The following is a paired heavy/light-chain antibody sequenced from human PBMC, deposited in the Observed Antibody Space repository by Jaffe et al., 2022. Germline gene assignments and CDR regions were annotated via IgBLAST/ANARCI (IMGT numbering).Light chain of an antibody. CDR1: QSLLHSNGYNY. V-gene: IGKV2-28*01. Sequence: DIVMTQSPLSLPVTPGEPASISCRSSQSLLHSNGYNYLDWYLQKPGQSPQLLIYLGSNRASGVPDRFSGSGSGTDFTLKISRVEAEDVGVYYCMQALQTPTFGQGTRLEIK. J-gene: IGKJ5*01. CDR2: LGS. CDR3: MQALQTPT.
Heavy chain of an antibody. D-gene: IGHD3-10*01. CDR2: IYTSGST. J-gene: IGHJ4*02. V-gene: IGHV4-61*02. CDR3: ARGGVSPNYYGSGSYFYDLVSFDY. CDR1: GGSISSGSYY. Sequence: QVQLQESGPGLVKPSQTLSLTCTVSGGSISSGSYYWSWIRQPAGKGLEWIGRIYTSGSTNYNPSLKSRVTISVDTSKNQFSLKLSSVTAADTAVYYCARGGVSPNYYGSGSYFYDLVSFDYWGQGTLVTVSS.